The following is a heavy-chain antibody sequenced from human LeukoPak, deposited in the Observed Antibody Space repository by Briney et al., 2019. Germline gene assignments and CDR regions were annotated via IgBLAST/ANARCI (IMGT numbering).Heavy chain of an antibody. CDR3: ARGAYSVVEGHYYYFGMDV. CDR2: IIPSLGAA. Sequence: SVTVSCAASGDTFITYSINWVRQAPGQGLEWVGGIIPSLGAANYAPSFQGRVTITADASTNTDYMELVSLTVEDTAVYYCARGAYSVVEGHYYYFGMDVWGHGTTVAVSS. CDR1: GDTFITYS. V-gene: IGHV1-69*13. J-gene: IGHJ6*02. D-gene: IGHD2-21*01.